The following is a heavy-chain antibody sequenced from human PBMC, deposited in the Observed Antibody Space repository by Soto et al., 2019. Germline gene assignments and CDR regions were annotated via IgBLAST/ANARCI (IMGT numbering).Heavy chain of an antibody. J-gene: IGHJ4*02. Sequence: SETLSLTCTVSGGSISSSSYYWGWIRQPPGKGLEWIGSIYYSGSTYYNPSLKRRVTISVDTSKNLFSLKLSSVTAADPAVYYCASNPVVCGGSCSIDYWGQGTLVTVSS. CDR2: IYYSGST. V-gene: IGHV4-39*01. CDR1: GGSISSSSYY. CDR3: ASNPVVCGGSCSIDY. D-gene: IGHD2-15*01.